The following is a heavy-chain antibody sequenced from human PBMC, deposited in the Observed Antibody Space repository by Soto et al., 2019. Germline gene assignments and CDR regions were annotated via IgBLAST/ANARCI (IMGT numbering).Heavy chain of an antibody. CDR1: RFTFNNYA. CDR3: ARERGPCDSGYYFAY. CDR2: ISYDGYNK. J-gene: IGHJ4*02. V-gene: IGHV3-30-3*01. D-gene: IGHD2-21*01. Sequence: GGSLRLSCAASRFTFNNYAMHWVRQAPGKGLEWVALISYDGYNKYYADSVKGRFTISRDNSKNTLSLQMNSLRAEDTAVYYCARERGPCDSGYYFAYWGQGTLVTVSS.